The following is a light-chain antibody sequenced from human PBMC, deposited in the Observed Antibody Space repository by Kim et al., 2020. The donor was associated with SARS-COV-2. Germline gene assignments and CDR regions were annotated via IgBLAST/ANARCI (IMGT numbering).Light chain of an antibody. Sequence: SCELTQPPSVSVSPGQTASITCSGDNLGEKYACWYQQKPGQSPVLVIYQNDKRPSGIPERFSGSNSGNTASLTISGTQAMDEADYFCQAWDGSTFVFGTGTKVTVL. CDR3: QAWDGSTFV. J-gene: IGLJ1*01. V-gene: IGLV3-1*01. CDR1: NLGEKY. CDR2: QND.